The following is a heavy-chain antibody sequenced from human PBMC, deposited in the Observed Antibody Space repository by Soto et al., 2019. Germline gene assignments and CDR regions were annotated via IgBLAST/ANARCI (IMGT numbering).Heavy chain of an antibody. D-gene: IGHD4-4*01. CDR1: GFTFSSYG. J-gene: IGHJ4*02. CDR3: AKDRNLYSKPTFLDY. V-gene: IGHV3-30*18. Sequence: GGSLRLSCAASGFTFSSYGMHWVRQAPGKGLEWVAVISYDGSNKYYADSVKGRFTISRDNSKNTLYLQMNSLRAEDTAVYYCAKDRNLYSKPTFLDYWGQGTLVTVSS. CDR2: ISYDGSNK.